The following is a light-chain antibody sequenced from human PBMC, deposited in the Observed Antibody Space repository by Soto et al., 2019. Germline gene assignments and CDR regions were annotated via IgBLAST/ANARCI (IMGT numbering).Light chain of an antibody. CDR2: GAS. V-gene: IGKV3-15*01. Sequence: EIVITQSPATLPVSPGERATLSCRASQSVGSNLAWYQQKPGQAPRFLIYGASTRATGIPARFSGSGSGTDFTLTISSLEPEDFAVYYCQQRNYWQVTFGQGTRLEIK. CDR1: QSVGSN. J-gene: IGKJ5*01. CDR3: QQRNYWQVT.